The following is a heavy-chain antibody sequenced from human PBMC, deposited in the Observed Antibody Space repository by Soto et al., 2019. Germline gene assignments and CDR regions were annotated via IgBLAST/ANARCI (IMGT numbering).Heavy chain of an antibody. D-gene: IGHD3-10*01. CDR3: ARVSTSASGSYYTLDY. J-gene: IGHJ4*02. Sequence: SETLSLTCAVSGYSINSGYYWSWIRQPPGKGLEWIGFGSTKYNPSLKSRIRISVDTSKNQFSLNLTSATAADTAVYYCARVSTSASGSYYTLDYWGQGTLVTV. V-gene: IGHV4-61*01. CDR2: GST. CDR1: GYSINSGYY.